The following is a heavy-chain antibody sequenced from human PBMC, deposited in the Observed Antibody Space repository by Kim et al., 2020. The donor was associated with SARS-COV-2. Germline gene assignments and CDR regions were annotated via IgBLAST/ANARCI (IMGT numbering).Heavy chain of an antibody. CDR3: AKALYDFWSGYLHYYYYYGMDV. J-gene: IGHJ6*02. CDR2: ISYDGSNK. CDR1: GFTFSSYG. D-gene: IGHD3-3*01. Sequence: GGSLRLSCAASGFTFSSYGMHWVRQAPGKGLEWVAVISYDGSNKYYADSVKGRFTISRDNSKNTLYLQMNSLRAEDTAVYYCAKALYDFWSGYLHYYYYYGMDVWGQGTTVTVSS. V-gene: IGHV3-30*18.